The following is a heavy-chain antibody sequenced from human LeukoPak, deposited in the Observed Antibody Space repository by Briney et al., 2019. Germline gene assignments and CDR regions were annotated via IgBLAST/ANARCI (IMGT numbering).Heavy chain of an antibody. D-gene: IGHD1-26*01. J-gene: IGHJ4*02. Sequence: SETLSLTCTVSGNSFGDYYWSWIRQPAGKGLEWIGRIYTSGSTTYNPSLKSRVTMSVDTSKSQFSLNLMSVTAADTAVYYCARLIPPRSNKDLDYWGQGTLVTVSS. CDR1: GNSFGDYY. CDR2: IYTSGST. CDR3: ARLIPPRSNKDLDY. V-gene: IGHV4-4*07.